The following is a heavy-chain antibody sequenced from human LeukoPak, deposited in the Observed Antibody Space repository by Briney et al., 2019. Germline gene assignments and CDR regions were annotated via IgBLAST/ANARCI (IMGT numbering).Heavy chain of an antibody. CDR2: ISSSSSYI. D-gene: IGHD3-3*01. J-gene: IGHJ5*02. CDR3: ARMGGSITIFGIGH. V-gene: IGHV3-21*01. Sequence: GGSLRLSCAASGFTFSSYSMNWVRQAPGKGLEWVSSISSSSSYIYYADSVKGRFTISRDNAKNSLYLQMNSLRAEDTAVYYCARMGGSITIFGIGHWGQGTLVTVSS. CDR1: GFTFSSYS.